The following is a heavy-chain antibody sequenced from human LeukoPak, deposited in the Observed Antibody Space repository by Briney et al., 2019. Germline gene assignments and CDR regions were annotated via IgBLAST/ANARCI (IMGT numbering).Heavy chain of an antibody. CDR3: ARNYDFWSGYFNSVDS. V-gene: IGHV3-21*01. CDR1: GFTFSSHT. D-gene: IGHD3-3*01. Sequence: GGSLRLSRAASGFTFSSHTMNWVRQAPGKGLEWVSSISSSSSYIYYADSVKGRFTISRDNAKNSLYLRMNSLRAEDTAVYYCARNYDFWSGYFNSVDSWGQGTLVTVSS. J-gene: IGHJ5*01. CDR2: ISSSSSYI.